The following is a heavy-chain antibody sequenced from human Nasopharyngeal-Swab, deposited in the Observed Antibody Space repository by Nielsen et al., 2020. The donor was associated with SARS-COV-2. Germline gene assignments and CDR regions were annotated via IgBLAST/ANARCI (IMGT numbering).Heavy chain of an antibody. J-gene: IGHJ4*02. CDR3: ARDHAMIIDY. CDR2: IYTSGST. Sequence: SETLSLICTVSGGSISSGSYYWSWIRQPAGKGLEWIGRIYTSGSTNYNPSLKSRVTISVDTSKNQFSLKLSSVTAADTAVYYCARDHAMIIDYWGQGTLVTVSS. V-gene: IGHV4-61*02. D-gene: IGHD3-22*01. CDR1: GGSISSGSYY.